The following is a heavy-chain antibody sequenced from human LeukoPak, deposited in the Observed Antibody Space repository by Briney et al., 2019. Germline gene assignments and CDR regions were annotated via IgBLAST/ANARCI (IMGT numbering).Heavy chain of an antibody. CDR2: ISGSGGST. V-gene: IGHV3-23*01. J-gene: IGHJ4*02. CDR1: GFTFSSYA. CDR3: AKDGGVARPGYHDY. Sequence: PGGSLRLSCAASGFTFSSYAMSWVRQAPGKGLEWVSAISGSGGSTHYADSVKGRFTISRDNSKNTLYLQMDSLRAEDTAVYYCAKDGGVARPGYHDYWGQGTLVAVSS. D-gene: IGHD3-3*01.